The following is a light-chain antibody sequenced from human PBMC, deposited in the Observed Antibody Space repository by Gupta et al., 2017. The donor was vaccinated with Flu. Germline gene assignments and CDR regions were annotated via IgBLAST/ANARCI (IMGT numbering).Light chain of an antibody. CDR1: GGHINYA. CDR2: LNSDGTH. J-gene: IGLJ3*02. CDR3: QTWGTGFVV. V-gene: IGLV4-69*02. Sequence: QVVLTQSPSASASLGASVLLTCTVSGGHINYAIAWHQQQPGKGPRYLTKLNSDGTHNRADEIPERFSVFSSGTERYLSISSLQSEDEADYYCQTWGTGFVVFGGGTKLTVL.